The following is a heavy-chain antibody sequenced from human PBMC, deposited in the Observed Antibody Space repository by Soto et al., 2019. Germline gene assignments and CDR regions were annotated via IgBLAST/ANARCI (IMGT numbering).Heavy chain of an antibody. Sequence: PSETLSLTCNVSGASLSRYYWSWLRQPPGKGLEWIGRIYATGDTDYNPSLKSRISMSVDMSKKQFSLTLRSVTAADTAIYYSVRDGTKNFRHGFEAWGRGILVTVSS. CDR2: IYATGDT. CDR1: GASLSRYY. CDR3: VRDGTKNFRHGFEA. D-gene: IGHD1-26*01. V-gene: IGHV4-4*07. J-gene: IGHJ5*02.